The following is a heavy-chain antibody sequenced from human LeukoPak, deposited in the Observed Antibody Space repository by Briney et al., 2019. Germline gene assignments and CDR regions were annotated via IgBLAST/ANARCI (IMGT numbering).Heavy chain of an antibody. D-gene: IGHD3-22*01. J-gene: IGHJ3*02. V-gene: IGHV3-7*01. CDR3: ARESYFDSSGSHFDM. CDR2: IKQDGSKK. Sequence: PGGSLRLSCAASGFTFGTHWMIWVRQAPGKGLEWVAIIKQDGSKKFYVDSVKGRFTISRDNAKNSLYLQMNSLRGEDTAVYYCARESYFDSSGSHFDMWGQGTMVTVSS. CDR1: GFTFGTHW.